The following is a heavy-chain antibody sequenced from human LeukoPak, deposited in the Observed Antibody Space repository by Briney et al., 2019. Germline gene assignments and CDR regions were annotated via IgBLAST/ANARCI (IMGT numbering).Heavy chain of an antibody. CDR3: ARGFGSGAWNWFDP. CDR2: INHSGST. CDR1: GGSFSGYY. V-gene: IGHV4-34*01. J-gene: IGHJ5*02. Sequence: SETLSHTCAVYGGSFSGYYWSWIRQPPGKGLEWIGEINHSGSTNYNPSLKSRVTISVDTSKNQFSLKLSSVTAADTAVYYCARGFGSGAWNWFDPWGQGTLVTVSS. D-gene: IGHD2-15*01.